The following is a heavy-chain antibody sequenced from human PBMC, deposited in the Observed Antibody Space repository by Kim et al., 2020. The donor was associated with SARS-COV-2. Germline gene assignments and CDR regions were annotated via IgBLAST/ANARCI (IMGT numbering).Heavy chain of an antibody. J-gene: IGHJ3*02. V-gene: IGHV3-23*01. CDR2: ISGSGGST. Sequence: GGSLRLSCAASGFTFSSYAMSWVRQAPGKGLEWVSAISGSGGSTYYADSVKGRITISRDNSKNTLYLQMNSLRAEDTAVYYCAKDLFSSGWYGGAFDIWGQGAMVTVAS. CDR3: AKDLFSSGWYGGAFDI. CDR1: GFTFSSYA. D-gene: IGHD6-19*01.